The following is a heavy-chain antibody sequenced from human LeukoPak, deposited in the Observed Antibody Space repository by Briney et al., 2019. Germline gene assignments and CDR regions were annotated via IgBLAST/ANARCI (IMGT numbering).Heavy chain of an antibody. CDR3: ARVGLGAPIFDY. D-gene: IGHD1-26*01. Sequence: ASVKVSCKASGSTFTHYYIQWVRQAPGQGLEWMGWINPNSGGTNYAQKFQGRVTMTRDTSISTAYMELSRLRSDDTAVYDCARVGLGAPIFDYWGEGTLVTVSS. J-gene: IGHJ4*02. V-gene: IGHV1-2*02. CDR1: GSTFTHYY. CDR2: INPNSGGT.